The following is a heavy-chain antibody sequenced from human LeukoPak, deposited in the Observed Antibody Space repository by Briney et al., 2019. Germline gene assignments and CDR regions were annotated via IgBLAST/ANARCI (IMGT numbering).Heavy chain of an antibody. CDR2: INPNSGGT. D-gene: IGHD3-22*01. Sequence: ASVKVSCKASGYTFTGHYMHWVRQAPGQGLEWMGWINPNSGGTNYAQKFQGRVTMTRDTSISTAYMELSRLRSDDTAVYYCARSGVYYYDRGALDYWGQGTLVTVSS. CDR1: GYTFTGHY. V-gene: IGHV1-2*02. CDR3: ARSGVYYYDRGALDY. J-gene: IGHJ4*02.